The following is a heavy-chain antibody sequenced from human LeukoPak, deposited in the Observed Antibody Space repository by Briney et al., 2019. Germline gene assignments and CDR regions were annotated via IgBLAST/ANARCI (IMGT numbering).Heavy chain of an antibody. V-gene: IGHV3-66*02. J-gene: IGHJ6*02. Sequence: GGSLRLSCAASGFTFSTYAMSWVRQAPGKGLEWVSVIYSGGSTYYADSVKGRFTISRDNSKNTLYLQMNSLRAEDTAVYYCAREDYYDSSGYLPRYGMDVWGQGTTVTVSS. D-gene: IGHD3-22*01. CDR3: AREDYYDSSGYLPRYGMDV. CDR1: GFTFSTYA. CDR2: IYSGGST.